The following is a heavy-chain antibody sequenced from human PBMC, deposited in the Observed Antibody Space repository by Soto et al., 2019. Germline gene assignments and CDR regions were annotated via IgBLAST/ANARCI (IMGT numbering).Heavy chain of an antibody. CDR1: GFTFTSSA. Sequence: SVKVSSKASGFTFTSSAVQWVRQARGQRLEWIGWIVVGRGNTNYAQKFQERVTITRDMSTSTAYMELSSLRSEDTAVYYCAAALVVGYCSGGSCHLDYYYGMDVWGQGTTVTVSS. CDR3: AAALVVGYCSGGSCHLDYYYGMDV. J-gene: IGHJ6*02. CDR2: IVVGRGNT. V-gene: IGHV1-58*01. D-gene: IGHD2-15*01.